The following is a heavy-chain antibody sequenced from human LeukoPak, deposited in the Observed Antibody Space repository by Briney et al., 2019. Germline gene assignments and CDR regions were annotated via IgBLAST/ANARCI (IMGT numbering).Heavy chain of an antibody. CDR3: AREYYYDSSGYLYYYGMDV. CDR1: GYTFTSYD. D-gene: IGHD3-22*01. V-gene: IGHV1-8*01. Sequence: GASVKVSCKAFGYTFTSYDINWVRQATGQGLEWMGWMNPNSGNTGYAQKFQGRVTMTRNTSISTAYMELSSLRSEDTAVYYCAREYYYDSSGYLYYYGMDVWGQGTTVTVSS. J-gene: IGHJ6*02. CDR2: MNPNSGNT.